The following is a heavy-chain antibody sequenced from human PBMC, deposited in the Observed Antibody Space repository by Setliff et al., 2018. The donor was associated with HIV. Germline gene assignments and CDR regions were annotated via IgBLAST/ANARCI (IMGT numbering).Heavy chain of an antibody. CDR2: IYHSGST. D-gene: IGHD3-16*01. J-gene: IGHJ6*02. CDR3: ARHNVITYGGLLFDYYYYGLDV. Sequence: KPSETLSLTCAVSGYSISSGFYWGWIRQPPGKGLEWIGSIYHSGSTYYNPSLRSRVTISVDTSKNELSLKLTSVTAADTAVYYCARHNVITYGGLLFDYYYYGLDVWGHGTTVTVSS. CDR1: GYSISSGFY. V-gene: IGHV4-38-2*01.